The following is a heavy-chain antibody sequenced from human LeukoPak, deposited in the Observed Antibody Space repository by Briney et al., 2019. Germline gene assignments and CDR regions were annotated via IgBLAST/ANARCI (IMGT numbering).Heavy chain of an antibody. V-gene: IGHV3-64*01. CDR3: ARVGHDYGDYVFIY. CDR2: ISSNGGST. CDR1: GFTFSSYA. D-gene: IGHD4-17*01. Sequence: GGSLRLSCAASGFTFSSYAMHWVRQAPGKGLEYVSAISSNGGSTYYANSVKGRFTISRDNSKNTLYLQMGSLRAEGMAVYYCARVGHDYGDYVFIYWGQGTLVTVSS. J-gene: IGHJ4*02.